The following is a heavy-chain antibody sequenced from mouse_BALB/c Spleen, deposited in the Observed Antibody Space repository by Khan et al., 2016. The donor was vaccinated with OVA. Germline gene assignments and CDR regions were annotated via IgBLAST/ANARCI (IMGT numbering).Heavy chain of an antibody. J-gene: IGHJ4*01. CDR2: ISTYYDDA. V-gene: IGHV1S137*01. CDR1: GYTFTDYV. CDR3: ARNYYGTRNAMDY. D-gene: IGHD1-1*01. Sequence: VQLQESGAELVRPGVSVKISCKGSGYTFTDYVMHWVKQSQTKSLEWIGVISTYYDDASYNQKFKDKATMTVDISSSTAFLELARLTSEDSAIYYCARNYYGTRNAMDYWGQGTSVTVSS.